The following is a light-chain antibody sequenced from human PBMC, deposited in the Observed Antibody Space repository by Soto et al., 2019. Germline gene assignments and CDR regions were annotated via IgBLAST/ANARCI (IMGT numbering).Light chain of an antibody. CDR3: QQYNKWPPKT. CDR1: QTVSSN. V-gene: IGKV3-15*01. Sequence: EIVMTQSPATLSVSPGERDTLSCRASQTVSSNLAWFQQKPGQAPRLLIYGASTRATGVPARFSGSGSGTEFTLTISSLQSEDFAVYYCQQYNKWPPKTFGQGTKVEIK. CDR2: GAS. J-gene: IGKJ1*01.